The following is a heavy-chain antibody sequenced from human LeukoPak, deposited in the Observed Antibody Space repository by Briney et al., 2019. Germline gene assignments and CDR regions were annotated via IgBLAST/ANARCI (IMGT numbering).Heavy chain of an antibody. Sequence: PGGSLRLSCAASGFTFSSYAMHWVRQAPGKGLERVAVISYDGSDKYYADSVKGRFTISRDNSKNTLYVQMNSLRAEDTAVYYCARGQWLEHYFDYWGQGTLVTVSS. CDR2: ISYDGSDK. CDR3: ARGQWLEHYFDY. CDR1: GFTFSSYA. D-gene: IGHD6-19*01. V-gene: IGHV3-30-3*01. J-gene: IGHJ4*02.